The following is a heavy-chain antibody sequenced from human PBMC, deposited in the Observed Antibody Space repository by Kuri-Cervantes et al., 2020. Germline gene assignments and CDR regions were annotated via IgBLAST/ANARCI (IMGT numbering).Heavy chain of an antibody. CDR3: ARDGLWCSGGSCYSQYYFDY. CDR2: ISYDGSNK. Sequence: GGSLRLSCAASGFTFSDHYMHWVRQAPGKGLEWVAVISYDGSNKYYADSVKGRFTISRDNSKNTLYLQMNSLRAEDTAVYYCARDGLWCSGGSCYSQYYFDYWGQGTLVTVSS. CDR1: GFTFSDHY. V-gene: IGHV3-30-3*01. J-gene: IGHJ4*02. D-gene: IGHD2-15*01.